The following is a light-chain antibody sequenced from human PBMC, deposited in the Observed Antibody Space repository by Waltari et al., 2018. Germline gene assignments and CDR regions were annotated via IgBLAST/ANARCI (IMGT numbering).Light chain of an antibody. CDR1: QSISSY. Sequence: DLQMTQSPSSLSASVGDRVTITCRASQSISSYLNWYQQKPGKAPKLLIYAASSLQSGVPSRFSGSGSGTDFTLTISSLQPEDFATYYCQQSSVFGGGTKVEIK. J-gene: IGKJ4*01. CDR3: QQSSV. V-gene: IGKV1-39*01. CDR2: AAS.